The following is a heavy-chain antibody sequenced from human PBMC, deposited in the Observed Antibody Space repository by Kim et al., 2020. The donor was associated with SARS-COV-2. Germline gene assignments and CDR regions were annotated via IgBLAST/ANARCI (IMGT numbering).Heavy chain of an antibody. J-gene: IGHJ6*02. Sequence: GGSLRLSCAASGFTVSSNYMSWVRQAPGKGLEWVSVIYSGGSTYYADSVKGRCTISRDNSKNTLYLQMNSMRAEDTAVYYCARDLGRLISFDSSGYYYYYYGMDVWGQGTTVTVSS. V-gene: IGHV3-66*01. CDR2: IYSGGST. D-gene: IGHD3-22*01. CDR3: ARDLGRLISFDSSGYYYYYYGMDV. CDR1: GFTVSSNY.